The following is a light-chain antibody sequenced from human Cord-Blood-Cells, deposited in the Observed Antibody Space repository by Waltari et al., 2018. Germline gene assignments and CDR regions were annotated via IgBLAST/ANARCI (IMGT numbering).Light chain of an antibody. CDR2: DVS. Sequence: QSALTQPRSVSGSPGQSVPISCTGTSSDVGGYNYVSWYQQHPRKGPKRMIYDVSKRPPGVPDRFSGSTSGNTASPAISGRQAEDEADYYCCSYAGSYTLVFCGGPQLTVL. J-gene: IGLJ3*02. CDR3: CSYAGSYTLV. CDR1: SSDVGGYNY. V-gene: IGLV2-11*01.